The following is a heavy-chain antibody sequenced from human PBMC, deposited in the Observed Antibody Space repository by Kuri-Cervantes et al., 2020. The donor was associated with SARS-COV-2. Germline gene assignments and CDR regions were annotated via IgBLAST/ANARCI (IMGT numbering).Heavy chain of an antibody. D-gene: IGHD3-3*01. J-gene: IGHJ6*02. Sequence: ESLKISCAVYGGSFSGYYWSWIRQPPGKGLEWIGYIYYSGSTNYNPSLKSRVTISVDTSKNQFSLKLSSVTAADTAVYYCARHYYDFWSGPFYGMDVWGQGTTVTVSS. CDR2: IYYSGST. CDR1: GGSFSGYY. CDR3: ARHYYDFWSGPFYGMDV. V-gene: IGHV4-59*08.